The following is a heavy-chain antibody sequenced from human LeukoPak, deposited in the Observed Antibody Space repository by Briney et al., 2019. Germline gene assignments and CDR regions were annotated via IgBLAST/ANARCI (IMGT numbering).Heavy chain of an antibody. V-gene: IGHV4-30-4*08. CDR2: IYYSGST. J-gene: IGHJ4*02. CDR3: AREDCGGDCYTDY. D-gene: IGHD2-21*01. CDR1: GGSISSGDYY. Sequence: SQTLSLTCTVSGGSISSGDYYWSWIRQPPGKGLEWIGYIYYSGSTYYNPSLKSRVTISVDTSKNQFSLKLSSVTAADTAVYYCAREDCGGDCYTDYWGQGTLSPSPQ.